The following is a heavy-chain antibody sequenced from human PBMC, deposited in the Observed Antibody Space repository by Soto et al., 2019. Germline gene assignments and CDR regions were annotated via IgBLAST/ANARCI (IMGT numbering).Heavy chain of an antibody. D-gene: IGHD2-2*01. CDR1: PDSLNGHY. J-gene: IGHJ4*02. Sequence: QVQLQESGPGLVKPSETLSLTCTVSPDSLNGHYWSWLRQTPGKELVWIGYIFYTGKTNYNSSLRRRVTMTLDTFENQFSLQLTSVTSADTAIYYCARGAGIVLVPDAIFDSWGQGTLVTVSS. CDR3: ARGAGIVLVPDAIFDS. V-gene: IGHV4-59*11. CDR2: IFYTGKT.